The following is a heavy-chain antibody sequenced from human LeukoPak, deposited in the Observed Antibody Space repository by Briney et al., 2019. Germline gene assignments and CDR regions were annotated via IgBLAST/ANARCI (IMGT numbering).Heavy chain of an antibody. J-gene: IGHJ5*02. CDR2: VYYSGNT. V-gene: IGHV4-39*07. CDR1: GGSISSSGSY. CDR3: ARVMAARREDLNWFDP. D-gene: IGHD6-6*01. Sequence: SETLSLTCTVSGGSISSSGSYWGWIRQPPGKGLEWIGSVYYSGNTYNPSLKSRVTVSVDTSKNQFSLNLTSVNAADTAIYYCARVMAARREDLNWFDPWGQGTLVTVSS.